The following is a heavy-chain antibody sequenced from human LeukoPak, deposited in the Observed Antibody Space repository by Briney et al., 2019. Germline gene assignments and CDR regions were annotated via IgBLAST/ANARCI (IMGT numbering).Heavy chain of an antibody. CDR3: ARGRRIAVAGTRKYYFDY. CDR1: GYTFTSYD. V-gene: IGHV1-8*01. J-gene: IGHJ4*02. Sequence: ASVKVSCKASGYTFTSYDINWVRQATGQGLEWMGWMNPNSGNTGYAQKFQGRVTMTRNTSISTAYMELSSLRSEDTAVHYCARGRRIAVAGTRKYYFDYWGQGTLVTVSS. D-gene: IGHD6-19*01. CDR2: MNPNSGNT.